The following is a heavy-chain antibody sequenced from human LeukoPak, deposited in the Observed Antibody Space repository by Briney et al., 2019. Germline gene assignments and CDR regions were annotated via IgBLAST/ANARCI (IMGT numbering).Heavy chain of an antibody. CDR3: AAWGLHNY. V-gene: IGHV3-7*01. CDR1: GITFSSYD. D-gene: IGHD7-27*01. Sequence: GGSLRLSCEATGITFSSYDMTWVRQAPGKGLEWVANINLGGSVILYVDSVKGRFTASRDNAENSVSLQMNSLRAEDTAVYYCAAWGLHNYWGQGTLVTVSS. CDR2: INLGGSVI. J-gene: IGHJ4*02.